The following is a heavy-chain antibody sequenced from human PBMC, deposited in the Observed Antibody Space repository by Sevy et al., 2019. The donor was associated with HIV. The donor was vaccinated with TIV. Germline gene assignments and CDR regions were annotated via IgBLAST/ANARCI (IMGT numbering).Heavy chain of an antibody. Sequence: GGCLRLSCAASGFTFSNAWMSWVRQAPGKGLEWVGRIKGKIYDGTIDYAAPVKGRFSISRDDSKNTLYLQMNSLKTKDTAVYYCTTASWAQEDYYNYWGQGTQVNVSS. CDR1: GFTFSNAW. V-gene: IGHV3-15*01. CDR3: TTASWAQEDYYNY. D-gene: IGHD2-2*01. CDR2: IKGKIYDGTI. J-gene: IGHJ4*02.